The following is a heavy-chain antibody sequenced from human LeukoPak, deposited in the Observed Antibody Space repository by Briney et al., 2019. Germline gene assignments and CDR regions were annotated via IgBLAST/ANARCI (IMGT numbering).Heavy chain of an antibody. D-gene: IGHD5-18*01. V-gene: IGHV3-74*01. J-gene: IGHJ4*02. CDR3: ARGGGYSYGSHDY. Sequence: PGRSLRLSCAASGFTFSSYWMHWVRQAPGKGLVWVSRINSDGSSTSYADSVKGRFTISRDNAKNTLYLQMNSLRAEDTAVYYCARGGGYSYGSHDYWGQGTLVTVSS. CDR1: GFTFSSYW. CDR2: INSDGSST.